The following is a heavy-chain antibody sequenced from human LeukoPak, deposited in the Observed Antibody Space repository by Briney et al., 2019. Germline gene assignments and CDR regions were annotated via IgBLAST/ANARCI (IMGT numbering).Heavy chain of an antibody. Sequence: GGSLRLSCAASGFTLSRYAMSWVRQAPGKGLEWVSGISSGGDTTYYADSVKGRFTISRDNSKNTLYLQTNSLRAEDTAIYYCAKDYLMSPAGSDSAYYYYGMDVWGQGTTVTVSS. CDR2: ISSGGDTT. D-gene: IGHD2-21*02. J-gene: IGHJ6*02. CDR3: AKDYLMSPAGSDSAYYYYGMDV. CDR1: GFTLSRYA. V-gene: IGHV3-23*01.